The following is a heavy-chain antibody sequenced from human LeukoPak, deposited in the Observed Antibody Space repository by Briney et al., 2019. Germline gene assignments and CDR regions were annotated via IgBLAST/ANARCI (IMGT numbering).Heavy chain of an antibody. J-gene: IGHJ4*02. CDR1: GGSISSYY. V-gene: IGHV4-59*01. CDR3: ARGGTFGGVIANPYFDY. D-gene: IGHD3-16*02. CDR2: IYYSGST. Sequence: SETLSLTCTVSGGSISSYYWSWIRQPPGKGLEWIGYIYYSGSTNYNPSLKSRVTISVDTSKNQFSLKLSSVTAADTAVYYCARGGTFGGVIANPYFDYWGQGTPVTVSS.